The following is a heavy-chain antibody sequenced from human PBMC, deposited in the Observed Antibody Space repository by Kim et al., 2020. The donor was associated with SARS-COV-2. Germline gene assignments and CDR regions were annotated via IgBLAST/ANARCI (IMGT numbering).Heavy chain of an antibody. CDR3: ATGRVAGPPAWFDP. D-gene: IGHD2-15*01. CDR2: FDPEDGET. CDR1: GYTLTELS. V-gene: IGHV1-24*01. Sequence: ASVKVSCKVSGYTLTELSMHWVRQAPGKGLEWMGGFDPEDGETIYAQKFQGRVTMTEDTSTDTAYMELRSLRSEDTAVYYCATGRVAGPPAWFDPWGQGTLVTVSS. J-gene: IGHJ5*02.